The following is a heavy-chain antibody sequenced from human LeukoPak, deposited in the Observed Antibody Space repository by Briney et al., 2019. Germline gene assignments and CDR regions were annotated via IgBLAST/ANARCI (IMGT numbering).Heavy chain of an antibody. V-gene: IGHV3-7*01. D-gene: IGHD1-1*01. J-gene: IGHJ4*02. CDR3: ARSPATGTVDY. CDR1: GFTFSDYW. CDR2: INQHGSSQ. Sequence: GGSLRLSCTVSGFTFSDYWMSWVRQVPGKGPEWVANINQHGSSQYYVDSVKGRFAISRDNAKNSLYLQMNSLRADDTSVYYCARSPATGTVDYWGQGTMVAVSS.